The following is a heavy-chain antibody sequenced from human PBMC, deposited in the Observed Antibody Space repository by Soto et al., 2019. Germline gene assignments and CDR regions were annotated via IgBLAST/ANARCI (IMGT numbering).Heavy chain of an antibody. CDR2: IDESDLDQTGGT. D-gene: IGHD3-16*01. V-gene: IGHV4-34*01. Sequence: QVQLHQGGGGLLKPSETLSLTCGVSGGWFSHYYCSWIRQSPGKGLEWIGEIDESDLDQTGGTNYNPSLESRVTISVDTSKNQFSLQLKSVTAADTAVYYCATPGGFEPISNPYKRYQHFGLDVWGQGTPVTVSS. J-gene: IGHJ6*02. CDR3: ATPGGFEPISNPYKRYQHFGLDV. CDR1: GGWFSHYY.